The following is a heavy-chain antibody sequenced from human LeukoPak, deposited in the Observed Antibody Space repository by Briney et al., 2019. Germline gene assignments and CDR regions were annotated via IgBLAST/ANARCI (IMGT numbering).Heavy chain of an antibody. Sequence: SETLSLTCTVSGGSISSYYWSWIRQPPGKGLEWIGYIYYSGSTNYNPSLKSRVTISVDTSKNQFSLKLSSVTAADTAVYYCAXGXXXXVRGXSVYYYYYMDVWGKGTTVTVSS. J-gene: IGHJ6*03. CDR1: GGSISSYY. D-gene: IGHD3-10*01. CDR2: IYYSGST. CDR3: AXGXXXXVRGXSVYYYYYMDV. V-gene: IGHV4-59*01.